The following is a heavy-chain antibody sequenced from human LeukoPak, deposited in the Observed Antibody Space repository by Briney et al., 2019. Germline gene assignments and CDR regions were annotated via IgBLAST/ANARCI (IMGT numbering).Heavy chain of an antibody. CDR1: GGSISSYY. CDR3: AREGIAAAGTDYYYGMDV. CDR2: IYYSGST. D-gene: IGHD6-13*01. V-gene: IGHV4-59*01. J-gene: IGHJ6*04. Sequence: SETLSLTCTVSGGSISSYYWSWIRQPPGKGLEWIGYIYYSGSTNYNPSLKSRVTISVDTSKNQFSLKLSSVTAADTAVYYCAREGIAAAGTDYYYGMDVWGKGATVTVSS.